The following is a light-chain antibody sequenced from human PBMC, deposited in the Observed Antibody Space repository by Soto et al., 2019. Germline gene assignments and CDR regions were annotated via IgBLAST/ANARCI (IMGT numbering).Light chain of an antibody. J-gene: IGKJ1*01. CDR3: QQYASLPRT. Sequence: EIVLTQSPGTLSLFPGERATFSCRTSQSISATYLAWYQQKPGQAPRLLIYATSSRATGIPDRFSGSGSRTDFTLTISRPEPDDSAVYYCQQYASLPRTFGQGTKVEI. CDR2: ATS. V-gene: IGKV3-20*01. CDR1: QSISATY.